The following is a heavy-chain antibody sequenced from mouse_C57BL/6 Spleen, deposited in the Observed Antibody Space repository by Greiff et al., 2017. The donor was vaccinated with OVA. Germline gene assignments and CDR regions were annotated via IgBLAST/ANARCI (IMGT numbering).Heavy chain of an antibody. CDR2: LSDGGRYT. CDR1: GFTFSSYA. J-gene: IGHJ4*01. Sequence: EVQVVESGGGLVKPGGSLKLSCAASGFTFSSYAMSCVRQTPEKRLSWVATLSDGGRYTYYPDNVKGRFTISRDHAKNNLYLQMSHLKSEDTAMYYCERERDYGDAMDYWGQGTSVTVSS. D-gene: IGHD1-1*02. CDR3: ERERDYGDAMDY. V-gene: IGHV5-4*01.